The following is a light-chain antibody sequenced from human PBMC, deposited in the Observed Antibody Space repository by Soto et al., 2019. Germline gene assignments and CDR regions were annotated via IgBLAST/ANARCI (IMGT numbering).Light chain of an antibody. CDR2: EVT. J-gene: IGLJ1*01. V-gene: IGLV2-14*01. CDR1: SSDIGGYDF. Sequence: QSALTQPPSASGSPGQAVTISCTGTSSDIGGYDFVSWYQVRPGEAPQLIIYEVTDRPSGVSNRFSGSKSGNTASLTISGLQAEDEAEYYCSSYTNINTRACVFGTGTKVTVL. CDR3: SSYTNINTRACV.